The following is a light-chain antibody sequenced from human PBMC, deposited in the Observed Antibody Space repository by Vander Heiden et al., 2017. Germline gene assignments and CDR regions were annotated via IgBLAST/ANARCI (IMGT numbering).Light chain of an antibody. Sequence: QSVLTQPPPASAAPGQEVTISCSGSSSNIGSTYVSWYQQLPGTAPKLLIYDNNKRPSGIPDRFSGSKSGTSATLGITGVQTGDEADYYCGTWDTSLSVVVFGGGTKLTVL. CDR3: GTWDTSLSVVV. J-gene: IGLJ2*01. V-gene: IGLV1-51*01. CDR2: DNN. CDR1: SSNIGSTY.